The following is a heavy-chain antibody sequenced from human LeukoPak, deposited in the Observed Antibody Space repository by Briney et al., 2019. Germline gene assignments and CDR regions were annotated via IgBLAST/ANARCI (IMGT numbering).Heavy chain of an antibody. D-gene: IGHD3-22*01. J-gene: IGHJ6*02. CDR2: IYYSGST. CDR3: ARHMGKAYYYDSSGYYPDYYYYGMDV. Sequence: SETLSLTCTVSGGSISSYYWSWIRQPPGKGLEWIGYIYYSGSTNYNPSLKSRVTISVDTSKNQFSLKLSSVTAADTAVYYCARHMGKAYYYDSSGYYPDYYYYGMDVWGQGTTVTVSS. CDR1: GGSISSYY. V-gene: IGHV4-59*08.